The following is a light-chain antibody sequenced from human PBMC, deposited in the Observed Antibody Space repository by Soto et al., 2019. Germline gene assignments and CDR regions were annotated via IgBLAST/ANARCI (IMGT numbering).Light chain of an antibody. Sequence: EVVLTQSPGTLPLSPGDRATLSCRASQSVSSRYLAWYQQKPGQLPRLLIYGVSARATGIPDRFSGSGSGTDFTLTISRLEPEDFAVYYCQKFGTFGQGTKVEIK. J-gene: IGKJ1*01. V-gene: IGKV3-20*01. CDR3: QKFGT. CDR2: GVS. CDR1: QSVSSRY.